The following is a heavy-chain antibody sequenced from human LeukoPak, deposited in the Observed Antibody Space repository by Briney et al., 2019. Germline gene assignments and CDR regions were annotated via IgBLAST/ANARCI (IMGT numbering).Heavy chain of an antibody. Sequence: SETLSLTCAVYGGSFSGYYWSWIRQPPGKGLEWIGEINHSGSTNHNPSLKSRVTISVDTSKNQFSLKLSSVTAADTAVYYCASWTLDYWGQGTLVTVSS. V-gene: IGHV4-34*01. CDR2: INHSGST. CDR3: ASWTLDY. D-gene: IGHD3/OR15-3a*01. J-gene: IGHJ4*02. CDR1: GGSFSGYY.